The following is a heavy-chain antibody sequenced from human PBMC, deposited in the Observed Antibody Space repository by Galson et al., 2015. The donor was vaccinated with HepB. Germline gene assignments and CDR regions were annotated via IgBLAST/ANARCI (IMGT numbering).Heavy chain of an antibody. D-gene: IGHD2-2*01. CDR3: ASVLDCSSTSCPWGGFDP. V-gene: IGHV3-53*01. CDR1: GFTVSSNY. CDR2: VHSGGYT. Sequence: LRLSCAASGFTVSSNYMTWVRQAPGKGLEWVSIVHSGGYTNYADSVKGRFTISRDNSKNTLYLQMNSLRAEDTAVYYCASVLDCSSTSCPWGGFDPWGQGTLVTVSS. J-gene: IGHJ5*02.